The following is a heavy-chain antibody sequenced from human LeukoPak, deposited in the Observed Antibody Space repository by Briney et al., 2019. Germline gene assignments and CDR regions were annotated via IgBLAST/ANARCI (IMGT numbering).Heavy chain of an antibody. CDR2: INHSGST. CDR1: GGSFSGYY. Sequence: SETLSLTCAVYGGSFSGYYWSWIRQPPGKGLEWIGEINHSGSTNYNPSLKSRVTISVDTSKNQFSLKLSSVTAADTAVYYCARDRIAARRGWFDPWGQRTLVTVSS. J-gene: IGHJ5*02. D-gene: IGHD6-6*01. V-gene: IGHV4-34*01. CDR3: ARDRIAARRGWFDP.